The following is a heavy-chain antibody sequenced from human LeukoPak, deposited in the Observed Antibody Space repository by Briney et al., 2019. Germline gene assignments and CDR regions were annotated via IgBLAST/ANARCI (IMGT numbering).Heavy chain of an antibody. CDR2: ISAYNGNT. J-gene: IGHJ5*02. V-gene: IGHV1-18*01. CDR3: ARDRDPDGEEVWFDP. CDR1: GYTFTSYG. Sequence: ASVKVSCKASGYTFTSYGISWVRQAPGQGLEWMGWISAYNGNTNYAQKLQGRVTMTTDTSTSTAYLELRSLRSDDTAVYYCARDRDPDGEEVWFDPWGQGTLVTVSS. D-gene: IGHD4-17*01.